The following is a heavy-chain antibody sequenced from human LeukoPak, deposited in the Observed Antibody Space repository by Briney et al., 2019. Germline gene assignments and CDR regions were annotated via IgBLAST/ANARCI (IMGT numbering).Heavy chain of an antibody. V-gene: IGHV3-49*05. D-gene: IGHD6-19*01. Sequence: KPGRSLRLPCTASGFTFGDYLMSWFRQAPGKGLEWIGFISGGTTEYAASVKGRFTISRDDSTSIAYLQMNSLTTEDTAVYYCSRGSGWLSVYWGQGTLVTVSS. CDR3: SRGSGWLSVY. CDR2: ISGGTT. J-gene: IGHJ4*02. CDR1: GFTFGDYL.